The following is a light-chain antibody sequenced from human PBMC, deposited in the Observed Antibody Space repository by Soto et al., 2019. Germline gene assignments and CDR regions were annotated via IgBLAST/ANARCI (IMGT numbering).Light chain of an antibody. Sequence: QMTQSPASLSASVGDRVTITCRASRDISDYLNWFQHQPGRAPKLLIYAASLLHSGVPARFNGRGSEAGTEYTLTISSLQPEDSATYYCQQSYSPPLTFGGGTRVEIK. CDR3: QQSYSPPLT. CDR1: RDISDY. V-gene: IGKV1-39*01. J-gene: IGKJ4*01. CDR2: AAS.